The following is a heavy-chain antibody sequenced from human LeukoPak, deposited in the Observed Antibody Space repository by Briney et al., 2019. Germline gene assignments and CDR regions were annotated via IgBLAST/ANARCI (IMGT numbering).Heavy chain of an antibody. CDR3: AKGVKPGY. J-gene: IGHJ4*02. Sequence: GGSLRLSCAASGFTFSSYAMHWVRQAPGKGLEWVAFIRYDESNKYYADSVKGRFTISRDNSKNTLYLQMNSLRAEDTAVYYCAKGVKPGYWGQGTLITVSS. D-gene: IGHD1-14*01. CDR2: IRYDESNK. CDR1: GFTFSSYA. V-gene: IGHV3-30*02.